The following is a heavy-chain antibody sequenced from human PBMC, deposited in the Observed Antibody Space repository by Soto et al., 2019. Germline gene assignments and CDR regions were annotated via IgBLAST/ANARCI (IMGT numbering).Heavy chain of an antibody. J-gene: IGHJ3*02. CDR2: IYYSGST. V-gene: IGHV4-59*01. CDR1: GGSISSYY. CDR3: ARRYGYAFEI. Sequence: QVQLQESGPGLVKPSETLSLTCTVSGGSISSYYWSWIRQPPGKGLEWIGYIYYSGSTNYNPSLKXRVTISVDTSKNQFSLKLSSVTAADTAVYYCARRYGYAFEIWGQGTMVTVSS. D-gene: IGHD4-17*01.